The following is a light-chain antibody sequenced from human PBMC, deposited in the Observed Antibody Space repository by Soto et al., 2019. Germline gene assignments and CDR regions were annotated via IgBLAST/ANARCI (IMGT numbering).Light chain of an antibody. CDR3: SSHRSDGTRV. CDR1: SSDVGGYKY. Sequence: QSVLTQPASVSGSPGQSITISCSAISSDVGGYKYVSWYQQPPGEAPKFISFEVSDRPSGASNRFSVSKSGNTASLTISGLQAEGEGYYYCSSHRSDGTRVFGGGTKVAVL. V-gene: IGLV2-14*01. CDR2: EVS. J-gene: IGLJ3*02.